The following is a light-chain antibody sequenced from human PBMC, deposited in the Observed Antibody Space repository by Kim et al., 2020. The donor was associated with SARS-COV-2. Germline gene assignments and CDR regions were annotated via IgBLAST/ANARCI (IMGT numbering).Light chain of an antibody. J-gene: IGLJ3*02. CDR2: DVT. CDR3: SSWTMSTTWV. V-gene: IGLV2-14*03. CDR1: STDIGAYTF. Sequence: GQSITFSCTGSSTDIGAYTFVSWYQQHPGKAPKLVLYDVTKRPSGVSDRFSGSKSANTASLTISGLQAEDEADYYCSSWTMSTTWVFGGGTQLTVL.